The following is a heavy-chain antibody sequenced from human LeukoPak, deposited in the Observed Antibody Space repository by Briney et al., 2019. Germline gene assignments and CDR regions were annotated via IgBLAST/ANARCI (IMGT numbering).Heavy chain of an antibody. Sequence: ASVKVSCKASGYTFTSYGISWVRQAPGQGLEWMGWISAYNGNTNYAQKLQGRVTMTTDTSTSTAYMELRSLRSDDTAVYYCARDRGNSRYSGYGAHWGQGTLVTVSS. CDR3: ARDRGNSRYSGYGAH. V-gene: IGHV1-18*01. J-gene: IGHJ4*02. CDR1: GYTFTSYG. CDR2: ISAYNGNT. D-gene: IGHD5-12*01.